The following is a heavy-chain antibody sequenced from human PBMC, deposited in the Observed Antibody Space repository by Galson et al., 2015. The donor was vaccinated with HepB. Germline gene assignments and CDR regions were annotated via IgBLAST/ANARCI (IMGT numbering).Heavy chain of an antibody. CDR1: EFTFSRYA. J-gene: IGHJ4*02. Sequence: SLRLSCAASEFTFSRYAMSWVRQAPGKGLEWVSAISGDGIDTYYLDSVRGRFTMSRDNSKNMLYLQTNSLRADDTAVYFCAKESGVTPVRGVAAPFDYWGQGTLVTVSS. CDR3: AKESGVTPVRGVAAPFDY. V-gene: IGHV3-23*01. D-gene: IGHD3-10*01. CDR2: ISGDGIDT.